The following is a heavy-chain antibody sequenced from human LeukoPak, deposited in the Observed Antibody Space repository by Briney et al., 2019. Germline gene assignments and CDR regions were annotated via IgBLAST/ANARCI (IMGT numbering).Heavy chain of an antibody. J-gene: IGHJ3*02. V-gene: IGHV5-51*01. CDR1: GYSFNTFM. D-gene: IGHD3-10*01. CDR3: ALGAVRGLHAFDI. CDR2: VYPLDSET. Sequence: GESLKISCQTSGYSFNTFMIAWVRQAPGRGLEWMGLVYPLDSETRYGPSFQGQVTISADKSTSSAFLQWDSLKASDTAMYYCALGAVRGLHAFDIWGQGTMVTVSS.